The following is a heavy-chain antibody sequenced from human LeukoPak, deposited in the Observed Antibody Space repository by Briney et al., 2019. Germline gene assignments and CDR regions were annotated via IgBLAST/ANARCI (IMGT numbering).Heavy chain of an antibody. CDR3: AKTSGSYYHFDY. CDR2: INHSGST. J-gene: IGHJ4*02. D-gene: IGHD1-26*01. CDR1: GGSFSGYD. Sequence: PSETLSLTCVVYGGSFSGYDWNWIRQSPGKGLEWIGEINHSGSTNYNPSLQSRVTTSVDTSKNQVSLKLSSVTAADTAVYYCAKTSGSYYHFDYWGQGTLVTVSS. V-gene: IGHV4-34*01.